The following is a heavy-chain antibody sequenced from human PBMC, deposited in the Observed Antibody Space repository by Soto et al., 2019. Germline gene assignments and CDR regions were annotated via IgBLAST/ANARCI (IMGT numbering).Heavy chain of an antibody. CDR2: ISGSGGST. J-gene: IGHJ5*02. Sequence: GGSLRLSCAASGFTFSSYAMSWVRQAPGKGLEWVSAISGSGGSTYYADSVKGRFTISRVNSKNTLYLQMNSLRAEDTAVYYCAKDNRGSSSRGRYDPWGQGTLVTVSS. V-gene: IGHV3-23*01. D-gene: IGHD6-13*01. CDR1: GFTFSSYA. CDR3: AKDNRGSSSRGRYDP.